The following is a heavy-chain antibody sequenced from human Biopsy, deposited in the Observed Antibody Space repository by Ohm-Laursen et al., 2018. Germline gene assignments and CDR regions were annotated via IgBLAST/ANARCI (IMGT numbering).Heavy chain of an antibody. CDR3: ARDRPSVSTYGVD. CDR2: SSAYNGKT. J-gene: IGHJ4*02. V-gene: IGHV1-18*01. D-gene: IGHD3-3*01. CDR1: GYTFSMYA. Sequence: SVKVSCKASGYTFSMYAIIWVRQAPGQGLECMGWSSAYNGKTNYAQKFQGRLTMTTDTSTSTAYMELRSLRSDDTAVYYCARDRPSVSTYGVDWGQGTLVTVSS.